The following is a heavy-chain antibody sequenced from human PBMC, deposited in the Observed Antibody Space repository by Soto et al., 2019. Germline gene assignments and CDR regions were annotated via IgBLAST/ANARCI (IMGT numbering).Heavy chain of an antibody. CDR2: ISYDGSNK. Sequence: GGSLRLSCAASGFTFSSYAMHWVRQAPGKGLEWVVVISYDGSNKYYADSVKGRFTISRDNSKNTLYLQMNSLRAEDTAVYYCARGEGELRGFYFDYWGQGTLVTVSS. J-gene: IGHJ4*02. CDR1: GFTFSSYA. CDR3: ARGEGELRGFYFDY. D-gene: IGHD1-26*01. V-gene: IGHV3-30*04.